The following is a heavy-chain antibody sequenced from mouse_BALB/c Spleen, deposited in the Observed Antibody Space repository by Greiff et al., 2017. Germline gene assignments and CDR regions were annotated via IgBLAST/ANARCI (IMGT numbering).Heavy chain of an antibody. CDR2: ISDGGSYT. Sequence: EVKLMESGGGLVKPGGSLKLSCAASGFTFSDYYMYWVRQTPEKRLEWVATISDGGSYTYYPDSVKGRFTISRDNAKNNLYLQMSSLKSEDTAMYYCARESSSYGYFDYWGQGTTLTVSS. CDR1: GFTFSDYY. D-gene: IGHD1-1*01. J-gene: IGHJ2*01. CDR3: ARESSSYGYFDY. V-gene: IGHV5-4*02.